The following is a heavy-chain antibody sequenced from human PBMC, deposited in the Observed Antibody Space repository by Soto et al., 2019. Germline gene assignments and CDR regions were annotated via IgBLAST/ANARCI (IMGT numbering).Heavy chain of an antibody. CDR1: GYNFASHY. CDR3: ARVGYSSTGTTLHFHGLDV. Sequence: ASVKVSCKTSGYNFASHYIHWVRQAPGQRLESMGIIYPRGGSTIYAQKFQGKVTMTRDTSTHTLYMELSSLRSEDTAIYYCARVGYSSTGTTLHFHGLDVWGQGTTVTVSS. J-gene: IGHJ6*02. V-gene: IGHV1-46*01. CDR2: IYPRGGST. D-gene: IGHD3-22*01.